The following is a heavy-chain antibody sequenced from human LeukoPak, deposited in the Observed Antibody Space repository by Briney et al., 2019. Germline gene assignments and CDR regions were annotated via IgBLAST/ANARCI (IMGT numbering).Heavy chain of an antibody. CDR2: ISAYNGNT. CDR1: GYTFTSYG. Sequence: GSSVKVSCKASGYTFTSYGIRWVRQAPGQGLEWMGWISAYNGNTNYAQKLQGRVTMTTDTSTSTAYMELSSLRSEDTAVYYCAREIGPIQLHLWGSAFDYWGQGTLVTVSS. V-gene: IGHV1-18*01. J-gene: IGHJ4*02. CDR3: AREIGPIQLHLWGSAFDY. D-gene: IGHD5-24*01.